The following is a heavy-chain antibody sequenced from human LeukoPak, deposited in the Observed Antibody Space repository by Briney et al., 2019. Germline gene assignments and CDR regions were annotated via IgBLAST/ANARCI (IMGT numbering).Heavy chain of an antibody. Sequence: GGSLRLSCAASGFTFSDYYMGWIRQAPGKGLEWVSYISSSSSYTNYADSVKGRFTISRDNAKNSLYLQMNSLRAEDTAVYYCARVWVDTAMVSPFDYWGQGTLVTVSS. CDR1: GFTFSDYY. CDR2: ISSSSSYT. D-gene: IGHD5-18*01. V-gene: IGHV3-11*05. CDR3: ARVWVDTAMVSPFDY. J-gene: IGHJ4*02.